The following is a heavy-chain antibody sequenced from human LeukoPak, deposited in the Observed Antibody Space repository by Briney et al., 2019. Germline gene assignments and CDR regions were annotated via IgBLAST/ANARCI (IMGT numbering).Heavy chain of an antibody. CDR2: INQDGGGR. D-gene: IGHD2-15*01. CDR3: AKSVAFGSGPGKFDY. J-gene: IGHJ4*02. CDR1: GFTFSDNW. V-gene: IGHV3-7*03. Sequence: GGSLRLSCAASGFTFSDNWMTWVRQAPGKGLEWVANINQDGGGRYYVDSVQGRFIISRDNSKNTLYLQMNSLRAEDTAVYYCAKSVAFGSGPGKFDYWGQGTLVTVSS.